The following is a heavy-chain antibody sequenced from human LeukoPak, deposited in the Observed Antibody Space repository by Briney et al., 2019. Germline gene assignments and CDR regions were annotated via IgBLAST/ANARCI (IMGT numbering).Heavy chain of an antibody. Sequence: NPGGSLRLSCAASGFTFSSYSMNWVRQAPGKGLEWVSSISSSSLYIYYADSVKGRFTISRDNAKNSLFLQMNSLRAEDTAVYYCAREPAMVKYYFDYWGQGTLVTVSS. CDR1: GFTFSSYS. J-gene: IGHJ4*02. CDR2: ISSSSLYI. V-gene: IGHV3-21*01. D-gene: IGHD5-18*01. CDR3: AREPAMVKYYFDY.